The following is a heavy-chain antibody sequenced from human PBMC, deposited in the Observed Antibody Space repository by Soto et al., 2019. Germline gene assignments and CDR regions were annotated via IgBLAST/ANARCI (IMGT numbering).Heavy chain of an antibody. Sequence: GGSLRLSCATSGFTFTNYAMTWVRQGPGKGLEWVSSISGSGVSTYFADSVKGRFTISRDNSKNTLYLHMNSLRAEDTAVYYCAKFFRGYSGYIKSGGKGTLATVSS. CDR1: GFTFTNYA. CDR2: ISGSGVST. CDR3: AKFFRGYSGYIKS. V-gene: IGHV3-23*01. J-gene: IGHJ4*02. D-gene: IGHD5-12*01.